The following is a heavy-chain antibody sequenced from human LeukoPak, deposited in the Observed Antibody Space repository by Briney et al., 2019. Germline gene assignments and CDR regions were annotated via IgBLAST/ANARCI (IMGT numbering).Heavy chain of an antibody. CDR2: IYPGDSDT. D-gene: IGHD2-15*01. V-gene: IGHV5-51*01. J-gene: IGHJ1*01. Sequence: EWLKISCKGSAYIITSYWMSWLRQKARKGLEWMGIIYPGDSDTRYSPSFQGQVTTSADKSISTAYLQWSSLKASDTAMYYCARPPYCSGGSCYSWDFQHWGQGTLVTVSS. CDR1: AYIITSYW. CDR3: ARPPYCSGGSCYSWDFQH.